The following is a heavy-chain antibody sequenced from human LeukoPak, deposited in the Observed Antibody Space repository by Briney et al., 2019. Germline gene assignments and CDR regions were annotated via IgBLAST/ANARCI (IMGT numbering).Heavy chain of an antibody. D-gene: IGHD3-10*01. V-gene: IGHV4-34*01. Sequence: SETLSLTCAVYGGSFSGYYWSWIRQPPGKGLEWIGEINHSGSTNYNPSLKSRVTISVDTSKNQFSLKLSSVTAADTAVYYCARGGLVRGVNKYFQHWGQGTLVTVSS. J-gene: IGHJ1*01. CDR1: GGSFSGYY. CDR2: INHSGST. CDR3: ARGGLVRGVNKYFQH.